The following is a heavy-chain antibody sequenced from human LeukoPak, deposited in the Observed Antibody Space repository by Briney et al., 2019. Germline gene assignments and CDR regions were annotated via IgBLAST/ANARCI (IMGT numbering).Heavy chain of an antibody. CDR1: GFTFSTYF. Sequence: GGSLRVSCAASGFTFSTYFMHWVRQAPGKGLEWVADIASDGSQTFYVESVKGRFTISRDNSKNTLYLQMNSLRAEDTAVYFCARERQDTILHSGAFDIWGQGTMVTVSS. V-gene: IGHV3-30-3*01. CDR2: IASDGSQT. CDR3: ARERQDTILHSGAFDI. D-gene: IGHD2-21*01. J-gene: IGHJ3*02.